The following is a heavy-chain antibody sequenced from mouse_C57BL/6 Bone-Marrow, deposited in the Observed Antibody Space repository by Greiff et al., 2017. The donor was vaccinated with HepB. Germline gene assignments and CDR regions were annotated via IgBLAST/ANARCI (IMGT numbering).Heavy chain of an antibody. CDR2: INPNNGGT. D-gene: IGHD1-1*01. Sequence: EVQLQESGPELVKPGASVKIPCKASGYTFTDYNMDWVKQSHGKSLEWIGDINPNNGGTIYNQKFKGKATLTVDKSSSTAYMELRSLTSEDTAVYDCARGYYGSSNWYFDVWGTGTTVTVSS. CDR1: GYTFTDYN. J-gene: IGHJ1*03. V-gene: IGHV1-18*01. CDR3: ARGYYGSSNWYFDV.